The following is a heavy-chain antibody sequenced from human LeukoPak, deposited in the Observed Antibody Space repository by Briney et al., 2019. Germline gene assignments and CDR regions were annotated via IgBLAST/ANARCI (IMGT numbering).Heavy chain of an antibody. V-gene: IGHV3-23*01. Sequence: PGGSLRLSCAASGLTVNNYAMSWVRQAPGRGLEWVSGISGSGDSTYYADSVKGRFTISRDNSKNTLYLQMGSLRAEDMAVYYCARATFNYYDSSGYYNYWGQGTLVTVSS. J-gene: IGHJ4*02. CDR2: ISGSGDST. CDR3: ARATFNYYDSSGYYNY. CDR1: GLTVNNYA. D-gene: IGHD3-22*01.